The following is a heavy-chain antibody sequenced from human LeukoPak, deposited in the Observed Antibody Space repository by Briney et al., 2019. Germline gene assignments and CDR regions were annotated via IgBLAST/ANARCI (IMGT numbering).Heavy chain of an antibody. D-gene: IGHD4-17*01. Sequence: PSETLSLTCAVYGGSFSGYYWSWIRQPPEKGLEWIGYIYYTGSTNYDPSLKSRLTMSLDTSKNQFSLNLSSVTAADTAVYYCARTYGDPRRGYFDYWGQGTLVTVSS. CDR3: ARTYGDPRRGYFDY. CDR1: GGSFSGYY. CDR2: IYYTGST. J-gene: IGHJ4*02. V-gene: IGHV4-34*11.